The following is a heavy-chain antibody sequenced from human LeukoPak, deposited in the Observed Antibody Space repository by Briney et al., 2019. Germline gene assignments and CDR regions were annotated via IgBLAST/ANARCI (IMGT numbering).Heavy chain of an antibody. V-gene: IGHV4-59*08. CDR1: GGSISSYY. J-gene: IGHJ5*02. CDR2: IYYSGST. D-gene: IGHD1-26*01. CDR3: ARRRGATFWFDP. Sequence: SETLSLTCTVSGGSISSYYWSWIRQPPGKGLEWIGYIYYSGSTNYNPSLKSRVTISVDTSKNQFSLKLSSVTAADTAAYYCARRRGATFWFDPWGQGTLVTVSS.